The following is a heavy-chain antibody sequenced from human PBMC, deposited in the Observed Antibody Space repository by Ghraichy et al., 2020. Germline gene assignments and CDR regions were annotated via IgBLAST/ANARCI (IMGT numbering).Heavy chain of an antibody. D-gene: IGHD3-22*01. CDR2: ISSSSSYI. CDR1: GFTFSSYS. J-gene: IGHJ4*02. Sequence: LSLTCAASGFTFSSYSMNWVRQAPGKGLEWVSSISSSSSYIYYADSVKGRFTISRDNAKNSLYLQMNSLRAEDTAVYYCARDGYYYDSSGYPPFDYWGQGTRVTVSS. CDR3: ARDGYYYDSSGYPPFDY. V-gene: IGHV3-21*01.